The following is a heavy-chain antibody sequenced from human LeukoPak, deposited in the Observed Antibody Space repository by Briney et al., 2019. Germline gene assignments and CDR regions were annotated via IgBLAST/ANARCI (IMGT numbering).Heavy chain of an antibody. D-gene: IGHD5-12*01. V-gene: IGHV3-7*01. CDR1: GFTFRSYW. CDR3: ARVEYSGWNLEY. J-gene: IGHJ4*02. Sequence: GGSLRLSCAASGFTFRSYWMSWVRQAPGKRLEWVANINQGGSVQYYMDSVKGRFTISRDDAKNSLYVQMNSLRDEDTAVYYCARVEYSGWNLEYWGQGTLVTVSS. CDR2: INQGGSVQ.